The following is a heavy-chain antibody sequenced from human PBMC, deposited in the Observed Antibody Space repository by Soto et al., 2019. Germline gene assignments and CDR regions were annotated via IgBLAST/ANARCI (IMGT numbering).Heavy chain of an antibody. Sequence: QVQLVQSGAEVKKHGASVKVSCKASGYTFTSYGIRWVRQTPGQGLEWRGWVSAYNVNTNYAQKLQDRVTMTKDTSTSTSYMELRSLGSEDTAVYYCARDRRYSRGWGGGNWFDPGGQGTLVTVAS. CDR3: ARDRRYSRGWGGGNWFDP. D-gene: IGHD6-19*01. J-gene: IGHJ5*02. CDR2: VSAYNVNT. CDR1: GYTFTSYG. V-gene: IGHV1-18*04.